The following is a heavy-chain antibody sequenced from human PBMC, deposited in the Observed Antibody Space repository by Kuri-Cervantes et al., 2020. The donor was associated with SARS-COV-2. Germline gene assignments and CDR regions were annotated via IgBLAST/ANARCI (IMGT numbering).Heavy chain of an antibody. CDR1: SGSISRSYYY. V-gene: IGHV4-39*07. CDR3: ARGPHCSSTSCNRDY. J-gene: IGHJ4*02. D-gene: IGHD2-2*01. Sequence: SETLSLTCTVSSGSISRSYYYWDWIRQPPGKGLEWIGEINHSGSTNYNPSLKSRVTISVDTSKNQFSLKLSSVTAADTAVYYCARGPHCSSTSCNRDYWGQGTQVTVSS. CDR2: INHSGST.